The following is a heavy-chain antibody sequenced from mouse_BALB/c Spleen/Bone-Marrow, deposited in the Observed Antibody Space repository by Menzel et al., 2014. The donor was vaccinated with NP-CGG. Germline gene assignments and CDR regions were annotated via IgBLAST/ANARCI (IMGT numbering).Heavy chain of an antibody. CDR2: IYPGSGST. D-gene: IGHD1-2*01. CDR1: GYTFTSYW. J-gene: IGHJ2*01. Sequence: LQQSGSELVGPGASVKLSCKASGYTFTSYWMHWVKQRPGQGLEWIGNIYPGSGSTNYDVKFKSKATLTVDTSSSTAYMQLSSLTSEDSAVYYCTPRLRYWGQGTTLTVSS. V-gene: IGHV1S22*01. CDR3: TPRLRY.